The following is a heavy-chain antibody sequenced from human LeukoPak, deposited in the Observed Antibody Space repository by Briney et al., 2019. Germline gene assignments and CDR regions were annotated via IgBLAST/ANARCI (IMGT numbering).Heavy chain of an antibody. J-gene: IGHJ4*02. CDR1: GGSISGSHYF. D-gene: IGHD2-2*01. V-gene: IGHV4-39*01. Sequence: MSSETLSLTCTVSGGSISGSHYFWGWLRPPPGKGLEWIGHMFYSGSTYYNPSLKSRVTIVDTSENQFSLTLNSVTATDTAIYYCARRGITYSTSFFDSWGQGTLVTVSS. CDR3: ARRGITYSTSFFDS. CDR2: MFYSGST.